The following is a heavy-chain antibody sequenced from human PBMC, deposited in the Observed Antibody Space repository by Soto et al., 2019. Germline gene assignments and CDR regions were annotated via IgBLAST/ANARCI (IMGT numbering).Heavy chain of an antibody. CDR1: GFTFSSYA. CDR2: ISGSGGST. V-gene: IGHV3-23*01. J-gene: IGHJ6*02. CDR3: AKTKGRNIVLMVYAPRAPDYYYGMDV. D-gene: IGHD2-8*01. Sequence: PGGSLRLSCAASGFTFSSYAMSWVRQAPGKGLEWVSAISGSGGSTYYADSVKGRFTISRDNPKNTLYLQMNSLRAEDTAVYYCAKTKGRNIVLMVYAPRAPDYYYGMDVWGQGTTVTVSS.